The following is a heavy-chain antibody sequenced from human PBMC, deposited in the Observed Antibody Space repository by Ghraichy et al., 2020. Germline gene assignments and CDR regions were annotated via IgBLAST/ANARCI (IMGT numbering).Heavy chain of an antibody. J-gene: IGHJ4*02. D-gene: IGHD2-15*01. CDR2: INPSGGST. V-gene: IGHV1-46*01. CDR3: ARDEKGVVVAAAFDY. Sequence: ASVKVSCKASGYTFTSYYMHWVRQAPGQGLEWMGIINPSGGSTSYAQKFQGRVTMTRDTSTSTVYMELSSLRSEDTAVYYCARDEKGVVVAAAFDYWGQGTLVTVSS. CDR1: GYTFTSYY.